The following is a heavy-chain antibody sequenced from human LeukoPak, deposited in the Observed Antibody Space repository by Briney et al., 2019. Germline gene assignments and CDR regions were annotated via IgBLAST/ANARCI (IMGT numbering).Heavy chain of an antibody. V-gene: IGHV4-34*01. CDR2: ISHSGST. D-gene: IGHD3-3*01. Sequence: SETLSLTCAVYGGSFSGYYWSWIRQPPGKGLEWIGEISHSGSTNYNPSLKSRVTISVDTSKNQFSLKLSSVTAADTAVYYCARGYYDFWSGYLDDIYGFDYWGQGTLVTVSS. J-gene: IGHJ4*02. CDR1: GGSFSGYY. CDR3: ARGYYDFWSGYLDDIYGFDY.